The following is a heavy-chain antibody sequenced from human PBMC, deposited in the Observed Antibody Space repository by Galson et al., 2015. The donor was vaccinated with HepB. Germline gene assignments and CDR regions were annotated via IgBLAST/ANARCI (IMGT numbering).Heavy chain of an antibody. Sequence: SLRLSCAASGFTFSSFAMGWVRQAPGKGLEWVSAIRGPGDTTYYADSVKGRFTISRDNSKNTVFLQMSSLRAEDTAVYYCAKTSAVATALDYWGQGTLVTVSS. CDR3: AKTSAVATALDY. J-gene: IGHJ4*02. CDR2: IRGPGDTT. D-gene: IGHD6-19*01. CDR1: GFTFSSFA. V-gene: IGHV3-23*01.